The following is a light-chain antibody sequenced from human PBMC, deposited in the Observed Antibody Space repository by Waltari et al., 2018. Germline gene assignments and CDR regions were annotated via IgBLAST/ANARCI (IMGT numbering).Light chain of an antibody. J-gene: IGKJ1*01. CDR1: QSVSRA. CDR3: QHYVRLPAT. CDR2: GAS. V-gene: IGKV3-20*01. Sequence: IVLTQSPGSLSSSPGDSVTLSCRASQSVSRALAWYQQKPGQAPRLLIFGASNRATGIPDRFSGSVSETDFSLTISRLEPEDFAVYYCQHYVRLPATFGRGTKVEIK.